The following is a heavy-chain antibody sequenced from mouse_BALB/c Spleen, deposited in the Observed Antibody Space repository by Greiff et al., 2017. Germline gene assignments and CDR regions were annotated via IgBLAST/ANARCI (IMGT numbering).Heavy chain of an antibody. V-gene: IGHV5-9-4*01. J-gene: IGHJ2*01. CDR1: GFTFSSYA. CDR2: ISSGGSYT. Sequence: EVMLVESGGGLVKPGGSLKLSCAASGFTFSSYAMSWVRQSPEKRLEWVAEISSGGSYTYYPDTVTGRFTISRDNAKNTLYLEMSSLRSEDTAMYYCARDDYGKGFDYWGQGTTLTVSS. CDR3: ARDDYGKGFDY. D-gene: IGHD1-1*01.